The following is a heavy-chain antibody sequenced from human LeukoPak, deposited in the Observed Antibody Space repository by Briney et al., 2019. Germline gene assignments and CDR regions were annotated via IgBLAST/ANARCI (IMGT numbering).Heavy chain of an antibody. CDR1: GFTLGNYA. CDR3: AKGSAQTGYYFDY. V-gene: IGHV3-23*01. CDR2: ITGRSGST. Sequence: PGGSLRLSCAASGFTLGNYAMSWVRQAPGKGLEWVSSITGRSGSTYYADSVKGRFTISRDASRNTLHLQMSSLRAEDTASYYCAKGSAQTGYYFDYWGQGTLVTVSS. D-gene: IGHD3-10*01. J-gene: IGHJ4*02.